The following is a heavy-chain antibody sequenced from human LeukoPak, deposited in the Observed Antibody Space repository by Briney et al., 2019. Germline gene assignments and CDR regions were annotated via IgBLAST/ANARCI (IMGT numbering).Heavy chain of an antibody. CDR3: ARARTTVVTPLSHFDY. J-gene: IGHJ4*02. V-gene: IGHV1-2*02. D-gene: IGHD4-23*01. CDR1: GYTFTGYY. CDR2: IKPNSGGT. Sequence: ASVKVSCKASGYTFTGYYMHWVRQAPGQGLEWMGWIKPNSGGTSYARKFQGRVTMTRDTSISTAYMELSRLRSDDTAVYYCARARTTVVTPLSHFDYWGQGTLVTVSS.